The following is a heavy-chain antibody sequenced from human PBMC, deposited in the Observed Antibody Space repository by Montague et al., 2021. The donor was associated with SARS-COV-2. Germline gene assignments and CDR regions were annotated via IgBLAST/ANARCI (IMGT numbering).Heavy chain of an antibody. D-gene: IGHD3-3*01. CDR1: GGSISSYY. V-gene: IGHV4-59*01. J-gene: IGHJ4*02. CDR3: ASQVPDFWSGIDY. Sequence: SETLSITCTVSGGSISSYYWSWIRQPPGKGLEWIGYIYYSGSTNYNPSLKSRVIISVDTSKNQFSLKLSSVTAADTAVYYCASQVPDFWSGIDYWGQGTLVTVSS. CDR2: IYYSGST.